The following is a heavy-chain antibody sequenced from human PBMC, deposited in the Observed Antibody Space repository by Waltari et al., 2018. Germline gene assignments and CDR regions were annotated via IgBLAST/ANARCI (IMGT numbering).Heavy chain of an antibody. J-gene: IGHJ6*02. CDR1: GFTFTKAW. CDR3: ATDYGDFLGV. V-gene: IGHV3-15*01. Sequence: EVQLVESGGGLVKPGGSLRLSCVVSGFTFTKAWVSWVRQGPGKGLEWVGRIKSGGDGGTTDYATPLKGRISLSRDDSKNTVYLQMNTLKAEDTGVYCCATDYGDFLGVWGPGTTVTV. CDR2: IKSGGDGGTT. D-gene: IGHD3-10*01.